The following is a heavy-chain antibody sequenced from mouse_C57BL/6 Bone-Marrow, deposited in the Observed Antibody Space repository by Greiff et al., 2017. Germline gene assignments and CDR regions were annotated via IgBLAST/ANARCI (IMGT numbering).Heavy chain of an antibody. V-gene: IGHV10-1*01. CDR1: GFSFNTYA. Sequence: EVQLVESGGGLVQPKGSLKLSCAASGFSFNTYAMNWVRQAPGKGLEWVARIRSKSNNYANYYADSVKDRFTISRDDSESMLYLQMNNLITEDTAMSYCVRGRPKGFAYWGQGTLVTVSA. D-gene: IGHD1-3*01. J-gene: IGHJ3*01. CDR3: VRGRPKGFAY. CDR2: IRSKSNNYAN.